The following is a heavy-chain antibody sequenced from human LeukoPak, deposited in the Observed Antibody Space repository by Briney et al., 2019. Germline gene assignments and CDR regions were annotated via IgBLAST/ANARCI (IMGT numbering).Heavy chain of an antibody. CDR1: GGSISSSSYY. D-gene: IGHD1-26*01. CDR3: ARVGGPFDY. J-gene: IGHJ4*02. Sequence: SETLSLTCTVSGGSISSSSYYWSWIRQPPGKGLEWIGYIYYSGSTNYNPSLKSRVTISVDTSKNQFSLKLSSVTAADTAVYYCARVGGPFDYWGQGTLVTVSS. CDR2: IYYSGST. V-gene: IGHV4-61*01.